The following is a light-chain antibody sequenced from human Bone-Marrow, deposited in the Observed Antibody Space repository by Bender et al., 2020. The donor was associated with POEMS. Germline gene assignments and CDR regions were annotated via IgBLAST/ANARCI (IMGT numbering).Light chain of an antibody. CDR3: QLWEGGSLRVV. CDR1: NIGSKS. V-gene: IGLV3-21*01. CDR2: NDA. J-gene: IGLJ2*01. Sequence: SYVLTQPPSVSLAPGNTARLTCGGGNIGSKSVHWYQQKPGQAPLLVIYNDADRPSGIPERFSGSNSGNAATLTISRVEAGDEADYYCQLWEGGSLRVVFGGGTKLTVL.